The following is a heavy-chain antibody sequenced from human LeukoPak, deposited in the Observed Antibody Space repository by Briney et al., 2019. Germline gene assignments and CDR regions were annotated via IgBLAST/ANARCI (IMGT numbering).Heavy chain of an antibody. CDR3: AKDRSTVVTPYYYYGVDV. CDR1: GFTFSSYG. J-gene: IGHJ6*02. Sequence: SGGSLRLSCAASGFTFSSYGMHWVRQAPGKGLEWLAGISFDGNNKYYVDSVKGRFTISRDNSKNTLFLQMNSLRAEDTAVYYCAKDRSTVVTPYYYYGVDVWGQGTTVTVSS. D-gene: IGHD4-23*01. V-gene: IGHV3-30*18. CDR2: ISFDGNNK.